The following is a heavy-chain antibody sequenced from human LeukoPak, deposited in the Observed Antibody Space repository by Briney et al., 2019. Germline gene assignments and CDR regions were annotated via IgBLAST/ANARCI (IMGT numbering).Heavy chain of an antibody. V-gene: IGHV3-33*01. J-gene: IGHJ4*02. CDR1: GFKFRSYG. CDR2: VWYDETNK. D-gene: IGHD3-9*01. CDR3: ARAAYDILTGYKASDY. Sequence: GRSLRLSCAASGFKFRSYGMHWVRQAPGKGLEWVAVVWYDETNKYYADSVKGRFTISRDSSKNTLYLQMNSLRAEDTAVYYCARAAYDILTGYKASDYWGQGTLVTVSS.